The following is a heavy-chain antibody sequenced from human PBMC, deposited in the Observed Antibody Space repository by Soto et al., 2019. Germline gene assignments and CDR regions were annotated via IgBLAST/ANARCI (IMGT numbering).Heavy chain of an antibody. CDR1: GGSISSGDYY. CDR2: IYYSGST. CDR3: VRWGMDYYDSSGYPL. J-gene: IGHJ4*02. D-gene: IGHD3-22*01. V-gene: IGHV4-30-4*01. Sequence: QVQLQESGPGLVKPSQTLSLTCTVSGGSISSGDYYWSWIRQPPGKGLEWIGYIYYSGSTYYNPSLKSRVTISVDTSKNQFSLKLSSVTAADTAVYYCVRWGMDYYDSSGYPLWGQGTLVTVSS.